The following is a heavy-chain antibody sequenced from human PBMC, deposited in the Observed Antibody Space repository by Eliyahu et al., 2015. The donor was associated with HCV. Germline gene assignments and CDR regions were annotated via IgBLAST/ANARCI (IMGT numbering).Heavy chain of an antibody. CDR3: TTGYSSTWHDGY. Sequence: EVQLVEXGGGLVKPGGSLRLSCAAXXXXFGSAXMNWVRQAPGKGLEWVGRIKDKRKNGAIDYAAPMKDRFTISRDDSKSTLYLQMNSLKTEDTAVYYCTTGYSSTWHDGYWGQGTLVTVSS. J-gene: IGHJ4*02. D-gene: IGHD6-13*01. V-gene: IGHV3-15*01. CDR2: IKDKRKNGAI. CDR1: XXXFGSAX.